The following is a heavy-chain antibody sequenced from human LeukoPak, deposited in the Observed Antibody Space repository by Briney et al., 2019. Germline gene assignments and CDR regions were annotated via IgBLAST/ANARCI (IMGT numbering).Heavy chain of an antibody. CDR1: GFTFSSYS. CDR3: ARDFGGIGYCSSTSCFPLDY. V-gene: IGHV3-48*01. Sequence: GGSLRLSCAASGFTFSSYSMNWVRQAPGKGLEWVSDSVKGRFTISRDNAKNSLHLQVNSLRAEDTAVYYCARDFGGIGYCSSTSCFPLDYWGQGTLVTVSS. J-gene: IGHJ4*02. D-gene: IGHD2-2*01.